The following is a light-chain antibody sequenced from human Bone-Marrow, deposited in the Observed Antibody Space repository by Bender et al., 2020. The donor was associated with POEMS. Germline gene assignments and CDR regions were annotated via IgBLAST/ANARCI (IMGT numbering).Light chain of an antibody. CDR2: EVT. J-gene: IGLJ2*01. Sequence: QSALTQPASVSESLGQSITISCTGTSSDIGSYNLVSWYQRRPGKAPKLLIYEVTNRPSGVSDRFSGSKSGNTASLTISGLQAEDEADYYCCSYAGSTTFVVFGGGTKLTVL. V-gene: IGLV2-23*02. CDR3: CSYAGSTTFVV. CDR1: SSDIGSYNL.